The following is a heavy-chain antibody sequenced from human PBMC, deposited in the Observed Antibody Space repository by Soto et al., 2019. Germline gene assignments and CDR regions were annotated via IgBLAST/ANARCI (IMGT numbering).Heavy chain of an antibody. D-gene: IGHD3-22*01. V-gene: IGHV1-18*01. CDR3: ARDVGVVVKEMYYYYYGMDV. Sequence: GASVKVSCKASGYTFTSYGISWVRQAPGQGLEWMGWISAYNGNTNYAQKLQGRVTMTTDTSTSTAYMELRSLRSDDTAVYYCARDVGVVVKEMYYYYYGMDVWGQGTTVTVSS. CDR2: ISAYNGNT. J-gene: IGHJ6*02. CDR1: GYTFTSYG.